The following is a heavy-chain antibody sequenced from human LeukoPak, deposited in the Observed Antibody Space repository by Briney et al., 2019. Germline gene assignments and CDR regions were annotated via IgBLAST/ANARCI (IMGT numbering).Heavy chain of an antibody. V-gene: IGHV1-46*01. CDR3: ARERGDGYNFFDY. CDR2: INPSGGNT. CDR1: GYTFTSYY. D-gene: IGHD5-24*01. Sequence: ASVKVSCKASGYTFTSYYMHWVRQAPGQGLEWMAIINPSGGNTSYAQKFQGRVTMTRDMSTSTVYMELSSLRSEDTAVYCCARERGDGYNFFDYWGQGTLVTVSS. J-gene: IGHJ4*02.